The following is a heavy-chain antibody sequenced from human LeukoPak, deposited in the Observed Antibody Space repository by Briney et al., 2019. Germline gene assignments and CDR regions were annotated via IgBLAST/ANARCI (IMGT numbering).Heavy chain of an antibody. CDR3: ARDSGYCSGDSCNYYYGMDV. V-gene: IGHV1-18*01. Sequence: VSVKVSCKASGYTFTSYGVSWVRQAPGQGLEWMGWINVYDGNTKYGQNLQGRVTMTTDTSTSTAYMELRSLGSDDTAVYYCARDSGYCSGDSCNYYYGMDVWGQGTTVTVSS. CDR2: INVYDGNT. D-gene: IGHD2-15*01. CDR1: GYTFTSYG. J-gene: IGHJ6*02.